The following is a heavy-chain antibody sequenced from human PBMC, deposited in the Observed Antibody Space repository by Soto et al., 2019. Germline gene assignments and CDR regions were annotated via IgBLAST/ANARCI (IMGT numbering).Heavy chain of an antibody. V-gene: IGHV3-23*01. CDR2: ISGSGGST. CDR1: GFTFSSYA. Sequence: GGSLRLSCAASGFTFSSYAMSWVRQAPGKGLEWVSAISGSGGSTYYADSVKGRFTISRDNSKNTLYLQMNSLRAEDTAVYYCAKSSIFGVVIMASSFDYWGQGTLVTVSS. D-gene: IGHD3-3*01. J-gene: IGHJ4*02. CDR3: AKSSIFGVVIMASSFDY.